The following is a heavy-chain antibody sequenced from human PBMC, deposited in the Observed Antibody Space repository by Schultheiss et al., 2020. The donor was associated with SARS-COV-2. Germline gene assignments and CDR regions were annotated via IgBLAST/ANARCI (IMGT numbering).Heavy chain of an antibody. CDR3: ARGPTYYYGSGTYYRKKNGYGMDV. D-gene: IGHD3-10*01. Sequence: SETLSLTCAVYGGSFSGYYWSWIRQPPGKGLEWIGEIYHSGSTNYNPSLQSRITISVDTSKNQFSLKLSSVTAADTAVYYCARGPTYYYGSGTYYRKKNGYGMDVWGQGTTVTVSS. CDR2: IYHSGST. V-gene: IGHV4-34*01. CDR1: GGSFSGYY. J-gene: IGHJ6*02.